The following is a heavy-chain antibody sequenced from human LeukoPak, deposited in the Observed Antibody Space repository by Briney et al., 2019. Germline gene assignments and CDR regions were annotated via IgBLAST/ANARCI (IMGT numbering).Heavy chain of an antibody. CDR3: ARGIAARWELLGALDI. CDR1: GFTFSSYN. J-gene: IGHJ3*02. CDR2: ISSSSSYI. Sequence: GGSLRLSCAASGFTFSSYNMNWVRQAPGKGLEWVSSISSSSSYIYYADSVKGRFTISRDNAKKSLYLQMNSLRAEDTAVYYCARGIAARWELLGALDIWGQGTMVTVSS. V-gene: IGHV3-21*01. D-gene: IGHD3-10*01.